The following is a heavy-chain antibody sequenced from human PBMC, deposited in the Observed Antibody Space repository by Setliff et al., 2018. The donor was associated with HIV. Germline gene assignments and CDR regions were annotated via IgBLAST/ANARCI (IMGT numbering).Heavy chain of an antibody. V-gene: IGHV4-38-2*02. CDR3: AREKGRYFDWSHTRDAFDI. CDR1: SYSISSGYY. D-gene: IGHD3-9*01. CDR2: IYHSGNT. Sequence: PSETLSLTCAVSSYSISSGYYWGWIRQPPGKGLEWIGNIYHSGNTYYNPSLKSRLTISVDTSKNQLSLNLSSVTAADTAVYYCAREKGRYFDWSHTRDAFDIWGQGTMVTVSS. J-gene: IGHJ3*02.